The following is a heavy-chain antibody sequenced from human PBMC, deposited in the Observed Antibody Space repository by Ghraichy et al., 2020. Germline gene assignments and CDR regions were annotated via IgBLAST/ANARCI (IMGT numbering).Heavy chain of an antibody. J-gene: IGHJ6*03. D-gene: IGHD6-6*01. V-gene: IGHV3-21*01. CDR1: GFTFSSYS. CDR3: ARGRSMTPQDYYYYMDV. CDR2: ISSSSSYI. Sequence: GGYLRLSCAASGFTFSSYSMNWVRQAPGKGLEWVSSISSSSSYIYYADSVKGRFTISRDNAKNSLYLQMNSLRAEDTAVYYCARGRSMTPQDYYYYMDVWGKGTTVTVSS.